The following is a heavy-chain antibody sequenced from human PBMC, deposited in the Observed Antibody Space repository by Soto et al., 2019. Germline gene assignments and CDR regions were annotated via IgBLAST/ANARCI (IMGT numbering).Heavy chain of an antibody. J-gene: IGHJ4*02. V-gene: IGHV4-34*01. CDR3: ARLGNPLGELYFDY. Sequence: QVQLQQWGAGLLKPSETLSLTCAVYGGSFSGYYWSWIRQPPGKGLEWIGEINHSGSTNYNPSLKSRVTISVDTSKNQFSLKLSSVTAADTAVYYCARLGNPLGELYFDYWGQGTLVTVSS. CDR1: GGSFSGYY. D-gene: IGHD3-16*01. CDR2: INHSGST.